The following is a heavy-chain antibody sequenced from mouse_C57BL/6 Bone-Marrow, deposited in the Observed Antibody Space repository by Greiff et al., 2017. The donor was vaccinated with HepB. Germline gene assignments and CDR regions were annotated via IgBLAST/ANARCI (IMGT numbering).Heavy chain of an antibody. V-gene: IGHV1-59*01. J-gene: IGHJ2*01. D-gene: IGHD1-1*01. Sequence: QVQLQQSGAELVRPGTSVQLSCKASGYTFTSYWMHWVKQRPGQGLEWIGVIDPSDSYTNYNQKFKGKATLTVDTSSSTAYMQLSSLTSEGSAVYYCARGDYYYFDYWGQGTTLTVAS. CDR3: ARGDYYYFDY. CDR1: GYTFTSYW. CDR2: IDPSDSYT.